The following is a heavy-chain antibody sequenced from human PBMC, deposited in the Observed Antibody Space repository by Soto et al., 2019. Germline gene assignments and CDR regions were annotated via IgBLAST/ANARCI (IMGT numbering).Heavy chain of an antibody. Sequence: EVQLLESGGGLVQPGGSLRLSCAASGFTFSSYAMSWVRQAPGKGLEWVSSVSGSSGSKSYADSVKGRFTISRDNSKGTVYLQMNSLSAEDTAVYFCAKDWCSGTTCYCLENWGQGTLVTVSS. CDR1: GFTFSSYA. CDR3: AKDWCSGTTCYCLEN. V-gene: IGHV3-23*01. J-gene: IGHJ4*02. CDR2: VSGSSGSK. D-gene: IGHD1-7*01.